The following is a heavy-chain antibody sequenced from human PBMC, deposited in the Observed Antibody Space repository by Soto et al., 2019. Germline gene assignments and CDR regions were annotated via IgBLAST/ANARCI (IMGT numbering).Heavy chain of an antibody. CDR3: ARLGYSYGQGFYYMDV. CDR2: IYPGDSDT. J-gene: IGHJ6*03. Sequence: ESLKISCKGSGYSFTSYWIGWVRQMPGKGLEWMGIIYPGDSDTRYSPSFQGQVTISADKSISTAYLQWSSLKASDTAMYYCARLGYSYGQGFYYMDVWGKGTTVTVSS. CDR1: GYSFTSYW. D-gene: IGHD5-18*01. V-gene: IGHV5-51*01.